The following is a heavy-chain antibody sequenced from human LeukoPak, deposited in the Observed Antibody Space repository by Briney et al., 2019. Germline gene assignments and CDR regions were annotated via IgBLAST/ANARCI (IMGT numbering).Heavy chain of an antibody. Sequence: ASVKVSCKASGYTFTGYYMHWVRQAPGQGLEWMGWINPNSGGTNYAQKFQGRVTMTRDTSISTAYMELSRLRSDATAVYYCARVVDTIFGVVITAPGYWGQGTLVTVSS. CDR2: INPNSGGT. J-gene: IGHJ4*02. D-gene: IGHD3-3*01. V-gene: IGHV1-2*02. CDR1: GYTFTGYY. CDR3: ARVVDTIFGVVITAPGY.